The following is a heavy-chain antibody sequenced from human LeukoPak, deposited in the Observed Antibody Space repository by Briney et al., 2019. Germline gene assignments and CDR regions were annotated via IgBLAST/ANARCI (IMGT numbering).Heavy chain of an antibody. Sequence: GGSLRLSCAASGFTFSSYAMSWVRQAPGKVLEWVSSISGSGGSTYYADSVRGRFTISRDNSENTLYLQMNSLRAEDTAVYYCAKDGSGSYYDRWFDPWGQGTLVTVSS. J-gene: IGHJ5*02. CDR2: ISGSGGST. CDR1: GFTFSSYA. CDR3: AKDGSGSYYDRWFDP. V-gene: IGHV3-23*01. D-gene: IGHD3-10*01.